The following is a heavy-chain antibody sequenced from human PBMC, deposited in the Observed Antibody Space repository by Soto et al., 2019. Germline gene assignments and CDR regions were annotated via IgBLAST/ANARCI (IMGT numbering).Heavy chain of an antibody. CDR1: GYTFTSYA. D-gene: IGHD2-15*01. CDR2: INAGNGNT. CDR3: ARDRVGRATVVPDDAFDM. Sequence: ASVKVSCKASGYTFTSYAMHWVRQAPGQRLEWMGWINAGNGNTKYSQKFQGRVTITRDTSASTAYMELKSLRFDDTGIYFCARDRVGRATVVPDDAFDMWGQGTMVTVSS. J-gene: IGHJ3*02. V-gene: IGHV1-3*01.